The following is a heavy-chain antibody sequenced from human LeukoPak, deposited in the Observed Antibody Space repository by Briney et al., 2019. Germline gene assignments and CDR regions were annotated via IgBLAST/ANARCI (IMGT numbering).Heavy chain of an antibody. CDR2: IYYSGST. CDR1: GGSISSYY. D-gene: IGHD5-18*01. V-gene: IGHV4-59*01. Sequence: SETLSLTCTVSGGSISSYYWSWIRQPPGKGLEWIGYIYYSGSTNYNPSLKSRVTIPVDTSKNQFSLKLSSVTAADTAVYYCARAGGYSYGQPFDYWGQGTLVTVSS. CDR3: ARAGGYSYGQPFDY. J-gene: IGHJ4*02.